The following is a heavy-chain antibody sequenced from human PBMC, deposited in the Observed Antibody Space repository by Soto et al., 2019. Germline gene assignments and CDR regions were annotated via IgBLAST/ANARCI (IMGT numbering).Heavy chain of an antibody. CDR1: TFNSYS. D-gene: IGHD1-26*01. V-gene: IGHV3-21*06. CDR2: ISRGSAYI. J-gene: IGHJ5*02. CDR3: TRDQGGSYDSWFDP. Sequence: EVQLVESGGGLVKPGGSLRLSCSFTFNSYSLNWVRQAPGKGLEWVSSISRGSAYIKYADSGKGRFTISRDNANNFLYLQMSSLRVDDTALYYCTRDQGGSYDSWFDPWGQGTLVTVSS.